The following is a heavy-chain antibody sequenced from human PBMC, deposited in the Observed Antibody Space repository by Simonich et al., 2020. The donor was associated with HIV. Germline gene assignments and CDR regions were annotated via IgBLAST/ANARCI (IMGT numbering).Heavy chain of an antibody. CDR3: AKGAQYYYGSGSFDP. CDR1: GFTFDDYA. V-gene: IGHV3-9*01. J-gene: IGHJ5*02. CDR2: MRWNSGSI. D-gene: IGHD3-10*01. Sequence: EVQLVESGGGLVQPGRSLRLSCAASGFTFDDYAMHWVRQAPGKGLEGGSGMRWNSGSIGYADSVKGRFTSSRNNAKNALYLQMNSLRAEDTALYYCAKGAQYYYGSGSFDPWGQGTLVTVSS.